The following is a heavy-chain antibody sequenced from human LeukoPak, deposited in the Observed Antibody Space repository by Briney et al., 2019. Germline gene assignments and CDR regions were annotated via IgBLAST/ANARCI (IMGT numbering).Heavy chain of an antibody. D-gene: IGHD6-19*01. Sequence: GGSLRLSCAASGFTVSSNYMSWVRQAPGKGLEWVSVIYSGGSTYYADSVKGRFTISRDNSKNTLYLQMNSLRAEDTAVYYCARDSRAVDYYYYGMDVWGQGTTVTVSS. CDR1: GFTVSSNY. CDR2: IYSGGST. J-gene: IGHJ6*02. V-gene: IGHV3-53*01. CDR3: ARDSRAVDYYYYGMDV.